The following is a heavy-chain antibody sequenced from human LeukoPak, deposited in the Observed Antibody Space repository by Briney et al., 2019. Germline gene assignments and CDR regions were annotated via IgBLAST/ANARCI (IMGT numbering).Heavy chain of an antibody. CDR3: ARGGRSSWFDY. D-gene: IGHD6-13*01. J-gene: IGHJ4*02. Sequence: GGSLRLSCAASGFTFSSYSMNWVRQAPGKGLEWVAVISYDGSNKYYADSVKGRFTISRDNSKNTLYLQMNSLRAEDTAVYYCARGGRSSWFDYWGQGTLVTVSS. CDR2: ISYDGSNK. CDR1: GFTFSSYS. V-gene: IGHV3-30*03.